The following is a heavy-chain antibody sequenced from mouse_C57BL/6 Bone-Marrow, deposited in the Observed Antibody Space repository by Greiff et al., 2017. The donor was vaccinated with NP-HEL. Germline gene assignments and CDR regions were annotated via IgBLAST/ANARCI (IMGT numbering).Heavy chain of an antibody. D-gene: IGHD3-2*02. J-gene: IGHJ2*01. Sequence: VQLQQSGPVLVKPGASVKMSCKASGYTFTDYYMNWVKQSHGKSLEWIGVINPYNGGTSYNQKFKGKATLTVDKSSSTAYMELNSLTSEDSAVYYCARQLRLRYFDYWGQGTTLTVSS. CDR3: ARQLRLRYFDY. CDR2: INPYNGGT. CDR1: GYTFTDYY. V-gene: IGHV1-19*01.